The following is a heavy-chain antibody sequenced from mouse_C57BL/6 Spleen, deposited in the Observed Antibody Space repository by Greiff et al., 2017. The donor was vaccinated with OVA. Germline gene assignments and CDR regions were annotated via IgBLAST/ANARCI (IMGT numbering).Heavy chain of an antibody. CDR3: ARDDGYYLYYAGDY. J-gene: IGHJ4*01. V-gene: IGHV1-53*01. CDR1: GYTFTSYW. D-gene: IGHD2-3*01. CDR2: INPSNGDT. Sequence: QVQLQQSGTELVKPGASVKLSCKASGYTFTSYWMHWVKQRPGQGLEWIGDINPSNGDTNYNEKFKSKATLTVDKSSSTAYMQLSSLTSEDSAVYYCARDDGYYLYYAGDYWGQGTSVTVSS.